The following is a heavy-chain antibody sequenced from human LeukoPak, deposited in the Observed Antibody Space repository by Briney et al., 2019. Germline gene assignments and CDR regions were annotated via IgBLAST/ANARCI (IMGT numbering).Heavy chain of an antibody. D-gene: IGHD2-15*01. CDR3: ARGRYCSADICSGGDAFDI. CDR1: GGSFSGYY. CDR2: IYTRGST. Sequence: SETLSLTCAVYGGSFSGYYWSWIRQPAGKGLEWIGRIYTRGSTNYNPSLKSRVTMSVDTSKNQFSLKLSSVTAADTAVYYCARGRYCSADICSGGDAFDIWGQGTMVSVSS. J-gene: IGHJ3*02. V-gene: IGHV4-59*10.